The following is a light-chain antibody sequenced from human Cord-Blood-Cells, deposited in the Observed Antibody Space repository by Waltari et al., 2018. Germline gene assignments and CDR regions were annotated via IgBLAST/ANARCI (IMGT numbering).Light chain of an antibody. CDR3: QQYDNLPPLT. Sequence: DIQMTQSPSSLSASVGDRVTITCQASQDISNYLNWYQQKPGKAPKLLIYDASNLETGVPSRFSGNGSGTDFTCTISSLQPEDIATYYCQQYDNLPPLTFGGGTKVEIK. CDR2: DAS. J-gene: IGKJ4*01. CDR1: QDISNY. V-gene: IGKV1-33*01.